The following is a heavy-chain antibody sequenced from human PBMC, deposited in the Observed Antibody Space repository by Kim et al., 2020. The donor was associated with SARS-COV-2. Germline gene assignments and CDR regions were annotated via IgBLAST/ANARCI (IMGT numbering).Heavy chain of an antibody. D-gene: IGHD1-26*01. CDR3: ARDSYGVEEGELLYNWFDP. J-gene: IGHJ5*02. CDR1: GYTFTSYA. CDR2: INTNTGNP. V-gene: IGHV7-4-1*02. Sequence: ASVKVSCKASGYTFTSYAMNWVLQAPGQGLEWMGWINTNTGNPTYAQGFTGRFVFSLDTSVSTAYLQISSLKAEDTAVYYCARDSYGVEEGELLYNWFDPWGQGTLVTVSS.